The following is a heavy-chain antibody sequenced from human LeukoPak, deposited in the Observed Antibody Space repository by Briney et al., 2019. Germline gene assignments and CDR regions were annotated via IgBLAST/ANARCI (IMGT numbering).Heavy chain of an antibody. D-gene: IGHD5-18*01. CDR1: GSSISSYY. Sequence: SETLSLTCTVSGSSISSYYWSWIRQPPGKGLEWIGYIYYSGSTNYNPSLKSRVTISVDTSKNQFSLKLSSVTAADTAVYYCARGLLDSYGYGYYFDYWGQGTLVTVSS. V-gene: IGHV4-59*01. J-gene: IGHJ4*02. CDR2: IYYSGST. CDR3: ARGLLDSYGYGYYFDY.